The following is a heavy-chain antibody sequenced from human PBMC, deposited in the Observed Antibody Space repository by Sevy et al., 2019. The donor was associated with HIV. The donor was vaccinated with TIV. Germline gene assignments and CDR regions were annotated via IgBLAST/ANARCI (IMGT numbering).Heavy chain of an antibody. Sequence: GGSLRLSCAASGFTFSSYAMHWVRQAPGKGLEWVADIIYDGSKKYYADSVKGRFTISRDNSKNTLYLQFNSLRAEDTAIYYCARDQHDYAGNVRTGWLDPWGQGTLVTVSS. V-gene: IGHV3-30*04. J-gene: IGHJ5*02. D-gene: IGHD4-17*01. CDR1: GFTFSSYA. CDR2: IIYDGSKK. CDR3: ARDQHDYAGNVRTGWLDP.